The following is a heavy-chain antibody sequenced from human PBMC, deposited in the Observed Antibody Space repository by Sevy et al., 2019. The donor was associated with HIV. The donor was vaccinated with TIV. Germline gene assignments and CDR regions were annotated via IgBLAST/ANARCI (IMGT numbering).Heavy chain of an antibody. V-gene: IGHV3-72*01. D-gene: IGHD6-13*01. Sequence: GRSLRLSCAASGFTFSGYYMDWVRQAPGEGLEWVGRSRNKANSYITEYAASVKGRFSISRDDSNNSLFLQMNSLKTEDTAVYYCVREGAAAGDFDWWGQGTLVTVSS. CDR3: VREGAAAGDFDW. J-gene: IGHJ4*02. CDR2: SRNKANSYIT. CDR1: GFTFSGYY.